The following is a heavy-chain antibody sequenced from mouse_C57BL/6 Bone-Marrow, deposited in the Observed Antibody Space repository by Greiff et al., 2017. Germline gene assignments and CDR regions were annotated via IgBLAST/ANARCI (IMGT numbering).Heavy chain of an antibody. CDR1: GYTFTNYW. J-gene: IGHJ4*01. CDR2: MHPNGGSP. D-gene: IGHD2-4*01. V-gene: IGHV1-64*01. Sequence: QVQLQQPGAELVKPGASVKLSCKASGYTFTNYWMHWVKQRPGQGLEWIGMMHPNGGSPDYNEKFKSEATLSVDKSSRTAYMELRSLTSEDSAVYYCARSYDYDDDTMDYWGQGTSVTVSS. CDR3: ARSYDYDDDTMDY.